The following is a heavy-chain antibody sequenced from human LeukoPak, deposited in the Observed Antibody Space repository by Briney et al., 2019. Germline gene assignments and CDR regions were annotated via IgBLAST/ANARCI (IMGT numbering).Heavy chain of an antibody. Sequence: SETLSLTCTVSGGSISSGGYYWSWIRQHPGKGLEWIGYIYYSGSTYYNPSLKSRVAISVDTSKNQFSLKLSSVTAADTAVYYCARVCRALFWFDPWGQGTLVTVSS. CDR3: ARVCRALFWFDP. D-gene: IGHD2-15*01. V-gene: IGHV4-31*03. CDR2: IYYSGST. J-gene: IGHJ5*02. CDR1: GGSISSGGYY.